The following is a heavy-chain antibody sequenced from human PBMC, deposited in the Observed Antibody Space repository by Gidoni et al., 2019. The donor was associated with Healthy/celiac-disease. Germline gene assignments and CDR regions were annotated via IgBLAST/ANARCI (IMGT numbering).Heavy chain of an antibody. V-gene: IGHV1-3*01. CDR3: ARVVVAATFDY. Sequence: QVQLVQSGAEVKKPGASVKVSCKASGYTFPSYAMHWVRQAPGQRLEWMGWINAGNGNTKYSQKFQGRVTITRDTSASTAYMELSSLRSEDTAVYYCARVVVAATFDYWGQGTLVTVSS. CDR1: GYTFPSYA. J-gene: IGHJ4*02. CDR2: INAGNGNT. D-gene: IGHD2-15*01.